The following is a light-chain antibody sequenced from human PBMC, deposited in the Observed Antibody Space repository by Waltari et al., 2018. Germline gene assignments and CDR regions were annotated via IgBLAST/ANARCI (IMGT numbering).Light chain of an antibody. CDR1: QDITSW. J-gene: IGKJ1*01. CDR2: AAS. Sequence: DIQMTQSPSSVSASVGDRVPITCRASQDITSWLAWYQQKPGKAPKLLISAASSLQSGVPSRCSGSGSGTDFTLTISSLQPEDFATYYCQHSDSFPWAFGQGTKVEIK. CDR3: QHSDSFPWA. V-gene: IGKV1-12*01.